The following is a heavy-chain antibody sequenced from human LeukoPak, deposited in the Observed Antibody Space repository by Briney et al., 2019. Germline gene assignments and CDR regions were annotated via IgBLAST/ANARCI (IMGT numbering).Heavy chain of an antibody. Sequence: QPGGSLRLSCAASGFTFSSYSMNWVRQAPGKGLEWVSYISSSSSTIYYADSVKGRFTISRDNAKNSLYLQMNSLRAEDTAVYYCARWSDGYCSSTSCNYYYGMHVWGQGTTVTVSS. CDR1: GFTFSSYS. D-gene: IGHD2-2*03. CDR2: ISSSSSTI. J-gene: IGHJ6*02. CDR3: ARWSDGYCSSTSCNYYYGMHV. V-gene: IGHV3-48*01.